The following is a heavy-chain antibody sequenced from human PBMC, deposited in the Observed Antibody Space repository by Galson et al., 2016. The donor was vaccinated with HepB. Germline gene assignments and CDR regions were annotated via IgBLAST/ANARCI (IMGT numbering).Heavy chain of an antibody. CDR3: TRDGGEAGADSSKGMDV. Sequence: SLRLSCAASGFSFSTSGMSWVRQTPGRGLEWVAVISYDGAGKYYADSVKGRSTLSRDNSKNTLSLQMNSLRVEDTAVYYCTRDGGEAGADSSKGMDVWGQGTTVMVSS. J-gene: IGHJ6*02. CDR2: ISYDGAGK. CDR1: GFSFSTSG. D-gene: IGHD6-19*01. V-gene: IGHV3-30*03.